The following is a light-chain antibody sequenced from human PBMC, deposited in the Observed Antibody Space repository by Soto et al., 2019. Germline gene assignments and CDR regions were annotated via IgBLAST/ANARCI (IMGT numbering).Light chain of an antibody. V-gene: IGKV3-20*01. CDR2: GAS. CDR3: PQQVSSPPSWT. CDR1: QSVSSNY. Sequence: EIVVTQSPGTLSVSPGERATLFCRVSQSVSSNYLAWYQQKPGQAPRLLIYGASSRATGIPDRFSGSGSGTDFTFTITRLEPEEFAVYYCPQQVSSPPSWTFGQGTQVEIK. J-gene: IGKJ1*01.